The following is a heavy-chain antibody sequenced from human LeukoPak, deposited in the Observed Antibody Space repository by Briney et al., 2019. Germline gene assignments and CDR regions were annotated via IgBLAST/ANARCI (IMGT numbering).Heavy chain of an antibody. J-gene: IGHJ3*02. V-gene: IGHV4-39*01. CDR2: IYYSGST. Sequence: SETLSLTCTVSGGSISSSSYYWGWIRQPPGKGLEWIGSIYYSGSTYYNPSLKSRVTISVDTSKNQFSLKLSAVTAAATAVYYCARPKFYYDSSGYYKRGARDAFDIWGQGTMVTVSS. CDR3: ARPKFYYDSSGYYKRGARDAFDI. CDR1: GGSISSSSYY. D-gene: IGHD3-22*01.